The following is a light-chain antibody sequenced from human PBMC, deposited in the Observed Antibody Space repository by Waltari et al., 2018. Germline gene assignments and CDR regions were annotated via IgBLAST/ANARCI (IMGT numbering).Light chain of an antibody. CDR2: GAS. CDR3: QQYSNWPFT. Sequence: EIVMTQSPGTLSVSPGERVTLSCRASQSFGGHSAWYQQKRGQAPRLLIYGASARATGVPARFSGSGSETEFTLTINSLQSEDFAVYYCQQYSNWPFTFGQGTKLEIK. J-gene: IGKJ2*01. V-gene: IGKV3-15*01. CDR1: QSFGGH.